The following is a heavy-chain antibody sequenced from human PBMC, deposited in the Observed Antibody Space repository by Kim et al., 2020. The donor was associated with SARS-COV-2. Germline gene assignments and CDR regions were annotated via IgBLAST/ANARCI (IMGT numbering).Heavy chain of an antibody. CDR2: ITATGHIT. V-gene: IGHV3-23*01. J-gene: IGHJ4*02. CDR1: GFTFTSYD. D-gene: IGHD6-6*01. Sequence: GGSLRLSCAASGFTFTSYDMNWVRQAPGEGLEWVSTITATGHITYNAHSVRGRFTISRDISKNTLYLHMNSLSADDTAVYYCARDRGSSSFFDYWGQGTLVTVSS. CDR3: ARDRGSSSFFDY.